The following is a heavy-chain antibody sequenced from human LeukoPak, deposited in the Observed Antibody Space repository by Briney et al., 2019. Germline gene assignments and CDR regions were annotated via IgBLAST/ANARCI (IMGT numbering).Heavy chain of an antibody. D-gene: IGHD3-3*01. CDR1: GGSISSSSYY. Sequence: PSETLSLTCTVSGGSISSSSYYWGWIRQPPGKGLEWIGSIYYSGSTYYNPSLKSRVTISVDTSKNQFPLKLSSVTAADTAVYYCARHSRPLEITIFSYWGQGTLVTVSS. V-gene: IGHV4-39*01. CDR2: IYYSGST. CDR3: ARHSRPLEITIFSY. J-gene: IGHJ4*02.